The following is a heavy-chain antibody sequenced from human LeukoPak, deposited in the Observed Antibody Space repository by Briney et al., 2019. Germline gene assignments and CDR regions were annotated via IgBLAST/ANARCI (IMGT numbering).Heavy chain of an antibody. CDR1: GFSFSSYW. CDR3: ARGDLTGYYTDY. D-gene: IGHD3-9*01. CDR2: IYNDGRTT. J-gene: IGHJ4*02. Sequence: TGGSLRLSCAASGFSFSSYWMHWVRQAPGKGLVWISRIYNDGRTTHYADSVKGRFTISRDNAKNTLYLQMDSLRAEDTAVYYCARGDLTGYYTDYWGQGSLVTVSS. V-gene: IGHV3-74*01.